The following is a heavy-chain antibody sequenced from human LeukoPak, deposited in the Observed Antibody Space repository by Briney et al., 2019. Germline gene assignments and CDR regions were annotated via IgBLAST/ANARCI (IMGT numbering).Heavy chain of an antibody. CDR1: GYTFTGYY. Sequence: GASVKVSCKASGYTFTGYYMHWVRQAPGQGLEWMGWINPNSGGTNYAQKFQGRVTMTRDTSISTAYMELSRLRSDDTAVYYCARTRPPIAVAGLSLFDHWGQGTLVTVSS. CDR3: ARTRPPIAVAGLSLFDH. D-gene: IGHD6-19*01. J-gene: IGHJ4*02. CDR2: INPNSGGT. V-gene: IGHV1-2*02.